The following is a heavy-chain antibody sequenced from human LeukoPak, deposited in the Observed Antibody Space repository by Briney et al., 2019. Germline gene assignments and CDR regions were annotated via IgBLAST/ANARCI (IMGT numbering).Heavy chain of an antibody. CDR1: GFTFSSYW. Sequence: AGGSLRLSCAASGFTFSSYWMHWVRQAPGEGLVWVSRINSDGSSTSYADSVKGRFTISRDNAKNTLHLQMNSLRAEDTAVYFCARDPLPWGQGTLVTDSS. J-gene: IGHJ5*02. V-gene: IGHV3-74*01. CDR2: INSDGSST. CDR3: ARDPLP.